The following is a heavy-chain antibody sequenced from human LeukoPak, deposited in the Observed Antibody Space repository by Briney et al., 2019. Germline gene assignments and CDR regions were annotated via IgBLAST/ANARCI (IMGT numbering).Heavy chain of an antibody. Sequence: GRSLRLSCVASGFTFSSYGMHWVRQAPGKGLEWVAVISYDGSNKYYADSVKGRFTISRDNSKNTLYLQMNSLRAEDTAVYYCAKDSSGWSHYLDYWGQGTLVTVSS. D-gene: IGHD6-19*01. J-gene: IGHJ4*02. CDR2: ISYDGSNK. CDR3: AKDSSGWSHYLDY. CDR1: GFTFSSYG. V-gene: IGHV3-30*18.